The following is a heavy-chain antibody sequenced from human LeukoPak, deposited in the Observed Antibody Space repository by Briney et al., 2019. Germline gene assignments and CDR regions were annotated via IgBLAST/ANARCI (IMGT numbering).Heavy chain of an antibody. J-gene: IGHJ4*02. D-gene: IGHD5-18*01. CDR1: GFTFSSYA. CDR3: AKDTSGYSYGLGDY. Sequence: GGSLRLSCAASGFTFSSYAMSWVRQAPGKGLEWVSAISGSGGTTYYADSVKGRFTISGDNSKNTLYLQMNSLRADDTAVYYCAKDTSGYSYGLGDYWGQGTLVTVSS. CDR2: ISGSGGTT. V-gene: IGHV3-23*01.